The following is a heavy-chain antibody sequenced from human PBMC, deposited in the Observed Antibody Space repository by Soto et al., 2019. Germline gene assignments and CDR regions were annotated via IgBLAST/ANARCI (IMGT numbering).Heavy chain of an antibody. CDR3: AREPNYFDY. CDR1: GYTFTSYG. CDR2: ISAYNGNT. Sequence: QVQLVQSGAGVKKPGASVKVSCKASGYTFTSYGISWVRQAPGQGLEWMGWISAYNGNTKYAQKLQGRVTMTTDTPTSTAYIELRSQRSDDTAVYYCAREPNYFDYWGQGTLVTVSS. J-gene: IGHJ4*02. V-gene: IGHV1-18*01.